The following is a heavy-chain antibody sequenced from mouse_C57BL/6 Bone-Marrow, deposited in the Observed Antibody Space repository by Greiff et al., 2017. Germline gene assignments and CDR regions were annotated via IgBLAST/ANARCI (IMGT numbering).Heavy chain of an antibody. Sequence: VQLQQPGAELVKPGASVKLSCKASGYTFTSYWMQWVKQRPGQGLEWIGEIDPSDSYTNYKQKFKGKATLTVDTSSSTAYMQLSSLTSEDSAVYYCARIYDGYQYYFDYWGQGTTLTVSS. CDR2: IDPSDSYT. CDR1: GYTFTSYW. J-gene: IGHJ2*01. CDR3: ARIYDGYQYYFDY. V-gene: IGHV1-50*01. D-gene: IGHD2-3*01.